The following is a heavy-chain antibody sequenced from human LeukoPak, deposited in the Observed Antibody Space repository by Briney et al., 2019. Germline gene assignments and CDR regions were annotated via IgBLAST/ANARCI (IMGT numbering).Heavy chain of an antibody. V-gene: IGHV4-4*02. D-gene: IGHD6-19*01. CDR1: GGSISSNNW. CDR2: IYYSGTT. CDR3: ARSSLSVAGYCPLDY. J-gene: IGHJ4*02. Sequence: PSETLSLTCAVSGGSISSNNWWSWVRPPPGKGLEWIGEIYYSGTTNYNPSLKSRVTMSVDTSGTQFSLKLSSLTAADTAVYYCARSSLSVAGYCPLDYWGQGTLVTVSS.